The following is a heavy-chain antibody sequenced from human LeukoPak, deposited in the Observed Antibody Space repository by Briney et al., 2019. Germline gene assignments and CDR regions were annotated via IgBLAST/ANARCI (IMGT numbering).Heavy chain of an antibody. D-gene: IGHD6-6*01. CDR1: GYSFTNYN. V-gene: IGHV1-46*01. CDR2: IKPSGGDT. Sequence: GASVKVSCKTSGYSFTNYNLHWVRQAPGQRLEWMGIIKPSGGDTNYAQKFQGRVFMTRDTSTSTVYLELSSLKAEDTAVYYCARDLAVAALSYYYYYMDVWGKGTTVTVSS. CDR3: ARDLAVAALSYYYYYMDV. J-gene: IGHJ6*03.